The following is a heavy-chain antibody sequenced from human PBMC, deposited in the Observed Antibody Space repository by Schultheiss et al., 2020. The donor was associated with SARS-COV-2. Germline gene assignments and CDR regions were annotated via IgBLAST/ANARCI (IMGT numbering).Heavy chain of an antibody. CDR3: ARPPDSLGAFDI. CDR1: GGSVSSGSYY. V-gene: IGHV4-61*01. CDR2: IYYSGST. D-gene: IGHD7-27*01. J-gene: IGHJ3*02. Sequence: SETLSLTCTVSGGSVSSGSYYWSWIRQPPGKGLEWIGYIYYSGSTNYNPSLKSRVTISVDTSKNQFSLKLSSVTAADTAVYYCARPPDSLGAFDIWGQGTMVTVSS.